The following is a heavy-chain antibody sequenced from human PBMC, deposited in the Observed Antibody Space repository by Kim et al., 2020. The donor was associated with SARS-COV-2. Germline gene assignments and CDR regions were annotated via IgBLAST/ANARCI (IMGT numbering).Heavy chain of an antibody. Sequence: SETLSLTCTVSGGSISSSSYYWGWIRQPPGKGLEWIGSIYYSGSTYYNPSLKSRVTISVDTSKNQFSLKLSSVTAADTAVYYCARGRRGHLWSYGMDVWGRGATVTVSS. CDR3: ARGRRGHLWSYGMDV. D-gene: IGHD3-10*01. V-gene: IGHV4-39*01. J-gene: IGHJ6*02. CDR2: IYYSGST. CDR1: GGSISSSSYY.